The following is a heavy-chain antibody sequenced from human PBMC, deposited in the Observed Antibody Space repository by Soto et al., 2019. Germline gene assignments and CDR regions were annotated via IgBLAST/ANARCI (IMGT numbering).Heavy chain of an antibody. CDR2: ISTYNGNT. J-gene: IGHJ4*02. D-gene: IGHD6-13*01. V-gene: IGHV1-18*04. Sequence: GGLVKVSSEVTGYTFTNDCISWVREAPGQGLEWMGWISTYNGNTNYAQNLQGRVTMTTDTSTSTANMELRSLRSDDTAVYYCASDHAAGGTVENWGQGTLVTVSS. CDR1: GYTFTNDC. CDR3: ASDHAAGGTVEN.